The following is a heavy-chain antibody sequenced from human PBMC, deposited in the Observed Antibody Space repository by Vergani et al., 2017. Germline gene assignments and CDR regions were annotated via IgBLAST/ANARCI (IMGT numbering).Heavy chain of an antibody. J-gene: IGHJ6*03. D-gene: IGHD3-3*01. CDR2: IKSKTDGGTT. CDR3: TRYYDFWSGYRFNYMDV. V-gene: IGHV3-15*01. Sequence: EVQLVESWGGLVKPGGSLRLSCAASGFTFSNAWMSWVRQAPGKGLEWVCRIKSKTDGGTTDYAAPVKGRFTISRDDSKNTLYLQMNSLKTEDTAVYYCTRYYDFWSGYRFNYMDVWGKGTTVTVSS. CDR1: GFTFSNAW.